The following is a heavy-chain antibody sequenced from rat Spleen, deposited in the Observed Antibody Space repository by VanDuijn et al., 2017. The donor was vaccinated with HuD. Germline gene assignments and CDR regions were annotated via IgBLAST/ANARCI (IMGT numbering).Heavy chain of an antibody. V-gene: IGHV5-25*01. Sequence: EVQLVESGGGLVQPGRSLRLSCVVSDFTFSDYYMAWVRQAPAKGLEWVASITTSGGHTYYRDSVKGRFTVSRDNTKSTLYLQMDSLRSEDTATYYCGRHAGYYSGDYVLDAWGQGASVTVSS. CDR2: ITTSGGHT. J-gene: IGHJ4*01. D-gene: IGHD1-1*01. CDR1: DFTFSDYY. CDR3: GRHAGYYSGDYVLDA.